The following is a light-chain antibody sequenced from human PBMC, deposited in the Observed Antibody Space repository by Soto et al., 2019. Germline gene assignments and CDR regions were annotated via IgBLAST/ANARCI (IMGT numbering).Light chain of an antibody. CDR1: QTIDSW. J-gene: IGKJ1*01. CDR3: QQYHIYSGT. CDR2: KAS. V-gene: IGKV1-5*03. Sequence: DIQMTQSPSTLSASVGDRVTITCRASQTIDSWLAWYQQRPGKPPNLLIYKASTLASGVPSRFSGSGSGTEFTLTINSLQPDEFATYYCQQYHIYSGTVGQGTKVDIK.